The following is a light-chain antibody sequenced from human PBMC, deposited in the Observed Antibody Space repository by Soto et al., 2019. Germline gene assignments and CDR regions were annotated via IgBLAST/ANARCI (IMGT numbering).Light chain of an antibody. V-gene: IGLV2-14*01. J-gene: IGLJ3*02. CDR3: TSFTSTNTWV. Sequence: QSALTQPASVSASPGQSITISCTGTHSDVGGYDRVSWSQQHPGKPPKLIIFEVSYRPSGVSNRFSGSKSGNTASLTISGLQPEHEADYYCTSFTSTNTWVFGGGTKVTVL. CDR1: HSDVGGYDR. CDR2: EVS.